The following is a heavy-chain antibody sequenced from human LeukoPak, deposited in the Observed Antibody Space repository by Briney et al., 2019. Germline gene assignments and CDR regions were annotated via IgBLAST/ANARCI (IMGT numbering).Heavy chain of an antibody. CDR2: ISGSGDST. CDR3: TKDTYYDSSGYFDS. V-gene: IGHV3-23*01. J-gene: IGHJ4*02. D-gene: IGHD3-22*01. CDR1: GFTFSSYA. Sequence: GGSLRLSCAASGFTFSSYAMSWVRQAPGKGLEWVSAISGSGDSTYYADSVKGRFTISRDNSKNTLYLQMNSLRAEDTAVYYCTKDTYYDSSGYFDSWGQGTLVTVSS.